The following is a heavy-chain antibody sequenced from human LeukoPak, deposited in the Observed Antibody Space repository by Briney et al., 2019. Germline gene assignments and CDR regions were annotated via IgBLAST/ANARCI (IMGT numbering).Heavy chain of an antibody. V-gene: IGHV1-69*04. D-gene: IGHD6-6*01. J-gene: IGHJ4*02. CDR1: GGTFSSYA. CDR2: IIPILGIA. Sequence: ASVKVSCKASGGTFSSYAISWVRQAPGQGLEWMGRIIPILGIANYAQKFQGRVTITADKSTGTAYMELSSLRSEDTAVYYCAKDSYSSSSVSGDYWGQGTLVTVSS. CDR3: AKDSYSSSSVSGDY.